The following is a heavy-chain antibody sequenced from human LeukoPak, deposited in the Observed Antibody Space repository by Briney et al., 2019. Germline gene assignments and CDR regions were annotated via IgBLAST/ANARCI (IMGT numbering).Heavy chain of an antibody. CDR3: ARDPYSSTWSYGMDV. D-gene: IGHD6-6*01. CDR2: IKQDGSEE. V-gene: IGHV3-7*05. J-gene: IGHJ6*02. Sequence: PGGSLRLSCAASGFTFSNYWMSWVRQAPGKGLEWVASIKQDGSEEVYVDSLKGRFTISRDNAKNSLFLQMNTLRAEDTAVYYCARDPYSSTWSYGMDVWGQGTTVTVSS. CDR1: GFTFSNYW.